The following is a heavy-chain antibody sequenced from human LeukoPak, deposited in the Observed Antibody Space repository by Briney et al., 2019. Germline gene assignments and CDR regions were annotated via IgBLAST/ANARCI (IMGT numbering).Heavy chain of an antibody. CDR1: GGSFSGYH. Sequence: SETLSLTCAVYGGSFSGYHWSWIRQPPGKGLEWIGEINHSGSTNYNPSLKSRVTISVDTSKNQFSLKLSSVTAADTAVYYCARGDYDRDIWGQGTMVTVSS. V-gene: IGHV4-34*01. D-gene: IGHD3-16*01. J-gene: IGHJ3*02. CDR2: INHSGST. CDR3: ARGDYDRDI.